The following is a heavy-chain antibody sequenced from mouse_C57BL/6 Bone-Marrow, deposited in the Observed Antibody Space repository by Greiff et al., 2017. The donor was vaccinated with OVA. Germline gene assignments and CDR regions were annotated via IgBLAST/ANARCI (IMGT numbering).Heavy chain of an antibody. Sequence: QVQLKPSGAELARPGASVKLSCKASGYTFTSYGISWVKQRTGQGLEWIGEIYPRSGNTYYNEKFKGKATLTADKSSSTAYMELRSLTSEDSAVYFCARKGYYLYAMDYWGQGTSVTVSS. D-gene: IGHD2-3*01. V-gene: IGHV1-81*01. CDR3: ARKGYYLYAMDY. CDR1: GYTFTSYG. CDR2: IYPRSGNT. J-gene: IGHJ4*01.